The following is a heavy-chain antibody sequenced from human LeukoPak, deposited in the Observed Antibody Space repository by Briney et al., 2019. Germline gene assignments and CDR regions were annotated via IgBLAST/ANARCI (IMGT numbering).Heavy chain of an antibody. J-gene: IGHJ6*02. CDR1: GFTFSSYW. V-gene: IGHV3-7*01. D-gene: IGHD6-19*01. CDR3: ARDKYGSGWYGGYHGMDV. Sequence: GGSLRLSCAASGFTFSSYWMSWVRQAPGKGLEWVANIKQDGSEKYYVDSVKGRFTISRDNAKNSLYLQMNSLRAEDTAVYYCARDKYGSGWYGGYHGMDVWGQGTTVTVSS. CDR2: IKQDGSEK.